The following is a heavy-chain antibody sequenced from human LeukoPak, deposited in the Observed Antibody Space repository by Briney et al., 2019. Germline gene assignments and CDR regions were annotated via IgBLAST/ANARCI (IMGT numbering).Heavy chain of an antibody. CDR3: ARMDSSSWLYYYYYMDV. V-gene: IGHV3-48*01. D-gene: IGHD6-13*01. CDR2: ISSSSSTI. CDR1: GFTFSNYW. Sequence: GGSLRLSCAASGFTFSNYWMHWVRQAPGKGLEWVSSISSSSSTIYYADSVKGRFTISRDNAKNSLYLQMNSLRAEDTAVYYCARMDSSSWLYYYYYMDVWGKGTTVTVSS. J-gene: IGHJ6*03.